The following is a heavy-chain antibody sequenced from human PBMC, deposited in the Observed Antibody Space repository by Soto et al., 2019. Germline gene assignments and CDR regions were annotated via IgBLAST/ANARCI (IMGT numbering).Heavy chain of an antibody. D-gene: IGHD3-10*01. CDR3: ARDVSGRYGSNSPYYDYGMDV. V-gene: IGHV4-31*03. CDR2: IYYSGST. CDR1: GASISSGGYY. Sequence: QVQLQESGPGLVKPSQTLSLTCTVSGASISSGGYYWSWIRQHPGKGLEWIGYIYYSGSTYYNPSLKRRVTISVDTSKSQFSLRVSSVTAADTAVYYCARDVSGRYGSNSPYYDYGMDVWGQGTTVTVAS. J-gene: IGHJ6*02.